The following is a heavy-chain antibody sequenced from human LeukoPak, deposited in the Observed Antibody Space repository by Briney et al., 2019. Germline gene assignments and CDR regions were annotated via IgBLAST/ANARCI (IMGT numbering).Heavy chain of an antibody. CDR3: AKEGKDGFSSGHAGAFDI. CDR1: GSTLSSYV. J-gene: IGHJ3*02. D-gene: IGHD5-18*01. CDR2: MNVKGDFT. Sequence: GGSLRLSCGASGSTLSSYVMGWVRQAPGKGLEWVSNMNVKGDFTHYADSVKGRFSISRDHSENTVFMHMNSLRAEDTAVYYCAKEGKDGFSSGHAGAFDIWGQGTMVTVSS. V-gene: IGHV3-23*01.